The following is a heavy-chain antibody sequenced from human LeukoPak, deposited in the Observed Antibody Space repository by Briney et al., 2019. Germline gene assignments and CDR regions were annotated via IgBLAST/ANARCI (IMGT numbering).Heavy chain of an antibody. J-gene: IGHJ6*02. CDR3: AREVPAAIPYYYYGMDV. CDR2: IWYDGSNK. CDR1: GFTFSSYG. V-gene: IGHV3-33*01. D-gene: IGHD2-2*02. Sequence: PGRSLRLSCAASGFTFSSYGMHWVRQAPGKGLEWVAVIWYDGSNKYYADSVKGRFTISRDNSKNTLYLQMNSLRAEDTAVYYCAREVPAAIPYYYYGMDVWGQGTTVTVSS.